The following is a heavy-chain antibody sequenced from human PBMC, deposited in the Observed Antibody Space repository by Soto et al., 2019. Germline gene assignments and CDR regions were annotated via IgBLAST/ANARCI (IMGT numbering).Heavy chain of an antibody. CDR1: GGSFSGYY. V-gene: IGHV4-34*01. CDR3: ARVTLRSGYYYGMDV. CDR2: INHSGST. Sequence: NPSETLSLTCAVYGGSFSGYYWSWIRQPPGKGLEWIGEINHSGSTNYNPSLKSRVTISVDTSKNQFSLKLSSVTAADTAVYYCARVTLRSGYYYGMDVWGQGTTVTVSS. J-gene: IGHJ6*02. D-gene: IGHD3-10*02.